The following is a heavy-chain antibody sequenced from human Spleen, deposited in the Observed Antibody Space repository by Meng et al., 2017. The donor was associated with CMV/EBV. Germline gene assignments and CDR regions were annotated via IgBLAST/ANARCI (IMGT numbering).Heavy chain of an antibody. Sequence: ASVKVSCKASGYTFTGYYMHWVRQAPGQGLEWMGWINPNSGGTNYAQKFQGRVTMTRDTSISTAYMELSRLRSDDTAVYYCARAGFYYGSGSYYDAFDLWGQGTMVTVSS. D-gene: IGHD3-10*01. CDR3: ARAGFYYGSGSYYDAFDL. J-gene: IGHJ3*01. CDR2: INPNSGGT. V-gene: IGHV1-2*02. CDR1: GYTFTGYY.